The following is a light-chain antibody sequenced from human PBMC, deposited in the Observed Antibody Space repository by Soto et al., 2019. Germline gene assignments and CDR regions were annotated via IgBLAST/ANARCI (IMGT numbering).Light chain of an antibody. V-gene: IGLV1-40*01. CDR3: QSYDSSLSGVV. CDR2: GNS. CDR1: SSNIGAGYD. J-gene: IGLJ2*01. Sequence: QSVLTQPPSVSGAPGQRVTISCTGSSSNIGAGYDVHWYQQLPGTAPRLLIYGNSNRPSGVPDRFSGSKSGTSASLAITGLKAEDEGDYYCQSYDSSLSGVVFGGGTKLTVL.